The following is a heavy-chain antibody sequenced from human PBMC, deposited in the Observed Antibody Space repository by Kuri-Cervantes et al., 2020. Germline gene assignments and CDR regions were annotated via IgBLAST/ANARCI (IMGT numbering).Heavy chain of an antibody. CDR2: ISYDGNNK. CDR3: ARGGYALAVCDY. D-gene: IGHD3-16*01. Sequence: GESLKISCAASGFTFSSYGMHWVRQAPGKGLEWMAVISYDGNNKYYADSVKGRFTISRDNSKNTLYLQMNSLRAEDTAVYYCARGGYALAVCDYWGQGTLVTVSS. J-gene: IGHJ4*02. CDR1: GFTFSSYG. V-gene: IGHV3-30*03.